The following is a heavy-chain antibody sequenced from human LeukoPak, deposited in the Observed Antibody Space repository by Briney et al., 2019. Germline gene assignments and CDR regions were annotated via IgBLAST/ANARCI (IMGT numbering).Heavy chain of an antibody. D-gene: IGHD1-26*01. CDR2: IYYSGST. V-gene: IGHV4-30-4*01. Sequence: SQTLSLTCTVSGGSISSGDYYWSWIRQPPGKGLEWIGYIYYSGSTYYNPSLKSRVAISVDTSKNQFSLKLSSVTAADTAVYYCAREADYSGSYYFDPWGQGTLVTVSS. J-gene: IGHJ5*02. CDR3: AREADYSGSYYFDP. CDR1: GGSISSGDYY.